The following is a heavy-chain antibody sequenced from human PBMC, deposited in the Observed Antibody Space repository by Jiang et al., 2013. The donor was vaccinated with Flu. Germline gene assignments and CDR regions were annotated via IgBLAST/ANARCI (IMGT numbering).Heavy chain of an antibody. CDR2: INPNSGGT. CDR3: ATRWAGAVAGTGGGMDV. J-gene: IGHJ6*02. CDR1: GYTFTGYY. V-gene: IGHV1-2*02. D-gene: IGHD6-19*01. Sequence: GAEVKKPGASVKVSCKASGYTFTGYYMHWVRQAPGQGLEWMGWINPNSGGTNYAQRFQGRVTMTRDTSISTAYMELSRLRSDDTAVYYCATRWAGAVAGTGGGMDVWGQGTTVTVSS.